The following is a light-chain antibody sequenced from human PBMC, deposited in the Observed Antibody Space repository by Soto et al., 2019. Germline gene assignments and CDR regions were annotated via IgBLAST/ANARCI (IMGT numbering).Light chain of an antibody. CDR1: SGHSSYI. Sequence: QAVVTQSSSASASLGSSVKLTCTLSSGHSSYIIAWHQQQPGKAPRYLMKLEGSASYNKGSGVPDRFSGSSSGADRYLTISNLQFEDEADYYCETWDSNTHVFGGGTKLTVL. J-gene: IGLJ3*02. CDR2: LEGSASY. CDR3: ETWDSNTHV. V-gene: IGLV4-60*02.